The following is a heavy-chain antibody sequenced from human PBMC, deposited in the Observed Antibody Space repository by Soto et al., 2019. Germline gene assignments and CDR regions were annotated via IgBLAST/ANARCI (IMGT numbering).Heavy chain of an antibody. J-gene: IGHJ6*02. V-gene: IGHV3-21*01. CDR1: GFNFISYT. Sequence: GGSLRLCCAASGFNFISYTINWVSKAPGKRLEWLSSISSSGYIFSTDSVRGRFTISRDNAKNSVYLQINSLRAEDTAVYFCARDCSGGSCYPGMDVWGQGTTVTVSS. CDR3: ARDCSGGSCYPGMDV. CDR2: ISSSGYI. D-gene: IGHD2-15*01.